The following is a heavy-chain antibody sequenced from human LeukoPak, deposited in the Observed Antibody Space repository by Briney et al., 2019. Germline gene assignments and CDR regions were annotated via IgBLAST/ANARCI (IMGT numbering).Heavy chain of an antibody. CDR3: TRENRPFCPSAY. J-gene: IGHJ4*02. D-gene: IGHD2/OR15-2a*01. V-gene: IGHV4-4*02. CDR2: IAHDGTR. CDR1: GGSIDMTNY. Sequence: PSETLSLTCGVSGGSIDMTNYWSWVRQAPGKGLEWIGEIAHDGTRNYNASLRSRVAMSLDRANNQFSLSLTSVTAADTAVYYCTRENRPFCPSAYWGQGVLVTVSS.